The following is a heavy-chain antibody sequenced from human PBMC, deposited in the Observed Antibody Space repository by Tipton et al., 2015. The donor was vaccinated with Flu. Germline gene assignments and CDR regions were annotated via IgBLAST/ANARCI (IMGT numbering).Heavy chain of an antibody. Sequence: TLSLTCAVYGGSFSGYYWSWIRQPPGKGLEWIGEINHSGSTNYNPSLKSRVTISVDTSKNQFSLKLSSVTAADTAVYYCARDKPCGSGSSLGDYWGQGTLVTVSS. CDR3: ARDKPCGSGSSLGDY. CDR2: INHSGST. V-gene: IGHV4-34*01. D-gene: IGHD1-26*01. J-gene: IGHJ4*02. CDR1: GGSFSGYY.